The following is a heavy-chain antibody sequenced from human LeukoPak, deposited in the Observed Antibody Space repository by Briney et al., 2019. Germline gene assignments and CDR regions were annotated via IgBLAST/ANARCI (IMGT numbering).Heavy chain of an antibody. CDR1: GFTFSSYA. V-gene: IGHV3-21*01. D-gene: IGHD3-22*01. CDR2: ISSSSSNI. Sequence: PGGSLSLSCAASGFTFSSYAMSWVRQAPGKGLEWVSSISSSSSNIYYADSVKGRFTISRDNAKNSLYLQMNSLRAEDTALYYCARDSDHYDSSGYFLGIMEGPYWGQGTLVTVSS. J-gene: IGHJ4*02. CDR3: ARDSDHYDSSGYFLGIMEGPY.